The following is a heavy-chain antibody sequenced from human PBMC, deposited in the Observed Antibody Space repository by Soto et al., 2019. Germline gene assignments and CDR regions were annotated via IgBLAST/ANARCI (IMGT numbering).Heavy chain of an antibody. CDR3: ARGSVASPYYYYGMDV. J-gene: IGHJ6*02. D-gene: IGHD5-12*01. Sequence: QVQLVESGGGVVQPGRSLRLSCAASGFTFSSYVMHWVRQAPGKGLQWVAAISYDARKKNYGDSVKGRFTISRDNSKNTVYLQVNSLRAEDTAVYHCARGSVASPYYYYGMDVWGQGTTVTVSS. CDR2: ISYDARKK. V-gene: IGHV3-30*03. CDR1: GFTFSSYV.